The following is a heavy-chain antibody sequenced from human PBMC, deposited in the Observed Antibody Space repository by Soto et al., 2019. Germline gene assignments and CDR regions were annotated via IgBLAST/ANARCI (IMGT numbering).Heavy chain of an antibody. Sequence: QVQLVEPWGGVVQPGGSLRLSCAASGFTFSSHTMHWVRQAPGKGLEWLSLMSHDGKIKFYADSVKGRFTISRDNSKNTLYLQMNNLRPEDTAVYYCATTQFLIIAARGNYWGQGTLVTVSS. D-gene: IGHD6-13*01. V-gene: IGHV3-30*04. CDR1: GFTFSSHT. CDR2: MSHDGKIK. CDR3: ATTQFLIIAARGNY. J-gene: IGHJ4*02.